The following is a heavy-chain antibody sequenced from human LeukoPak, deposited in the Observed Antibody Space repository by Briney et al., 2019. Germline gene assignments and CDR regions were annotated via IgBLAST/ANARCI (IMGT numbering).Heavy chain of an antibody. CDR3: ARDPGYGCDY. D-gene: IGHD4-17*01. Sequence: GGSLRLSCAASGFTFSSYSMTWVRQAPGKGLEWVSSISSSSYIYYADSVKGRFTISRDNAKNSLYLQMNSQRAEDTAVYYCARDPGYGCDYWGQGTLVTVSS. J-gene: IGHJ4*02. CDR1: GFTFSSYS. V-gene: IGHV3-21*01. CDR2: ISSSSYI.